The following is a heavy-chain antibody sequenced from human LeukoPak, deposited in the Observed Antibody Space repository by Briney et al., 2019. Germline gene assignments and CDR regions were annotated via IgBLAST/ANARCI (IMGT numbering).Heavy chain of an antibody. J-gene: IGHJ4*02. CDR2: INPNSGGT. CDR1: GYTFTNYG. CDR3: ASFDGGPDY. Sequence: GASVKVSCKASGYTFTNYGITWVRQAPGQGLEWMGWINPNSGGTNYAQKVQGRVTMTRDTSISTAYMELSRLRSDDTAVYYCASFDGGPDYWGQGTLVTVSS. V-gene: IGHV1-2*02. D-gene: IGHD3-16*01.